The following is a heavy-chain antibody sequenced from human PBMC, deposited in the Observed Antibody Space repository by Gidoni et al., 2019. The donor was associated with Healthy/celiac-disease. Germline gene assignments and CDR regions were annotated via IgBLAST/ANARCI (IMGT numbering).Heavy chain of an antibody. V-gene: IGHV3-23*01. D-gene: IGHD1-1*01. Sequence: LEWVSAISGSGGSTYYADSVKGRFTISRDNSKNTLYLQMNSLRAEDTAVYYCAKGAPRPNCWFDPWGQGTLVTVSS. CDR2: ISGSGGST. J-gene: IGHJ5*02. CDR3: AKGAPRPNCWFDP.